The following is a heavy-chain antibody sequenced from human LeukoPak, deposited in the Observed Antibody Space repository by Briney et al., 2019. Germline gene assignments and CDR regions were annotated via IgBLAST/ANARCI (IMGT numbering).Heavy chain of an antibody. J-gene: IGHJ5*02. Sequence: AGGSLRLSCAASGFTFSSYAMHWVRQAPGKGLVWVALISYNGSDKYYIDSVKGRFTISRDNSKNTLYVQMNSLRAEDTAVYYCAREGMGITFSAWFDPWGQGTLVTVSS. D-gene: IGHD3-16*01. CDR1: GFTFSSYA. V-gene: IGHV3-30*04. CDR2: ISYNGSDK. CDR3: AREGMGITFSAWFDP.